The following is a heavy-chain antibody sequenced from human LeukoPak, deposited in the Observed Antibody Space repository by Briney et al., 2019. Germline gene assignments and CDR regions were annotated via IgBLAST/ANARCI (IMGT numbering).Heavy chain of an antibody. CDR2: INPKSGVT. V-gene: IGHV1-2*02. CDR3: ARSWFGEMFLDY. CDR1: EYTLTGYY. D-gene: IGHD3-10*01. J-gene: IGHJ4*02. Sequence: ASVKVSCKASEYTLTGYYMHWVRQAPGRGLEWMGWINPKSGVTNYAQKFQGRVTMTRDTSISTAYLELSRLRSDDTAIYYCARSWFGEMFLDYWGQGTLVTVSS.